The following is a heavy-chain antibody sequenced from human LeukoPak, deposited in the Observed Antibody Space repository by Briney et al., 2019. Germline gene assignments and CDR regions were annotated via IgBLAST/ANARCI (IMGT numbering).Heavy chain of an antibody. J-gene: IGHJ5*02. D-gene: IGHD6-19*01. Sequence: GGSLRLSCATSGFTFSTYSMNWVRQAPGKGLEWLSYISSSSSTIYYADSVKGRFTISRDNAKNSLYLQMNSLRAEDTAVYYCARSINMYSSGWYGQFDPWGQGTLVTVSS. V-gene: IGHV3-48*01. CDR3: ARSINMYSSGWYGQFDP. CDR2: ISSSSSTI. CDR1: GFTFSTYS.